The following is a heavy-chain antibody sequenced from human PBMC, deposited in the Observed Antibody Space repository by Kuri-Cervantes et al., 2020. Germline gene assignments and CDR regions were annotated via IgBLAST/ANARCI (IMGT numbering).Heavy chain of an antibody. CDR1: GFSLSTSGVG. Sequence: SGPTLVKPTQTLTLTCTFSGFSLSTSGVGVGWIRQPPGKALEWLALIYWDDDKRHSPALKSRLTITKDTSKNQVVLTMTNMDPVDTATYYCAHRRITMIVGGNGFDYWGQGTLVTVSS. CDR2: IYWDDDK. CDR3: AHRRITMIVGGNGFDY. D-gene: IGHD3-22*01. J-gene: IGHJ4*02. V-gene: IGHV2-5*02.